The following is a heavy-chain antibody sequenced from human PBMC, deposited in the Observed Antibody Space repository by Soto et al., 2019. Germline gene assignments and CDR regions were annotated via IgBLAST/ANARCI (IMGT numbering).Heavy chain of an antibody. CDR1: GFTFSSYW. V-gene: IGHV3-74*01. Sequence: LRLSCAASGFTFSSYWMHWVRQAPGKGLVWVSRINSDGSSTSYADSVKGRFTISRDNAKNTLYLQMNSLRAEDTAVYYCARSYCGGDCYFGDAFDIWGQGTMVTVSS. J-gene: IGHJ3*02. CDR2: INSDGSST. D-gene: IGHD2-21*02. CDR3: ARSYCGGDCYFGDAFDI.